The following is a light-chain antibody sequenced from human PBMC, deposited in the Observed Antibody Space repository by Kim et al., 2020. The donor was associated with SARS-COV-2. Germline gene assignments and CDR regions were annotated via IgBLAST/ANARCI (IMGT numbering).Light chain of an antibody. J-gene: IGLJ2*01. CDR1: SLRSYD. CDR2: GKN. V-gene: IGLV3-19*01. CDR3: NSRDSNDNVV. Sequence: VAWGQTVSITCQGDSLRSYDATWYQQKPGQAPILVIYGKNNRPSGIPDRFPGSSSGNTASLTITGTQAGDEADYYCNSRDSNDNVVFGGGTQLTVL.